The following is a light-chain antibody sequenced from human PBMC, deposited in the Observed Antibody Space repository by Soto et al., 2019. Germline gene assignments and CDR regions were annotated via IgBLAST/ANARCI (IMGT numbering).Light chain of an antibody. J-gene: IGKJ5*01. V-gene: IGKV3-11*01. CDR2: DPS. CDR3: QMRHIWPIT. Sequence: VVTRSRGTLSLSKGERATLSCRASQSISGYLAWYQQKPCQSPSLLIYDPSNSSTFIPARSSGSGSGTDFTLTISGLAPAALTVYYCQMRHIWPITFGQGTRLEIK. CDR1: QSISGY.